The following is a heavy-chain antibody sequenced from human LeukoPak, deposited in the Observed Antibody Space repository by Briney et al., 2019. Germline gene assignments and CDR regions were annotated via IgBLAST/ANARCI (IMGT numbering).Heavy chain of an antibody. V-gene: IGHV4-59*01. Sequence: SETLSLTCTVSGDSISTYDWSWIRQPPGKGLELIGYIYYRVTSDYNPSLKSRVTMSVDMSTKQISLKLSSVTAADTAVYYCARAVGGDGSGSLWGPGTMVTVPS. CDR2: IYYRVTS. D-gene: IGHD3-10*01. CDR1: GDSISTYD. J-gene: IGHJ4*02. CDR3: ARAVGGDGSGSL.